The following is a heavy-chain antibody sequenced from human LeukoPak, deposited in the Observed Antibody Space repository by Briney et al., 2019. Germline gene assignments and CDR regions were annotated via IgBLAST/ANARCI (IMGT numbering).Heavy chain of an antibody. Sequence: PGGSLRLSCAASGFTVSSTYMSWVRQAPGKGLEWVSVIYSGGNTYYADSVKGRFAISRDNSKNTLYLQMNSLRVEDTAVYYCARQFGDYWGQGTLVTVSS. V-gene: IGHV3-53*01. D-gene: IGHD3-10*01. CDR3: ARQFGDY. CDR1: GFTVSSTY. J-gene: IGHJ4*02. CDR2: IYSGGNT.